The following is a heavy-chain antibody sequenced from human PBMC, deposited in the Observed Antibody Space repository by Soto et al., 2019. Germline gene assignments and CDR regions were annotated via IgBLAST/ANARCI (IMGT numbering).Heavy chain of an antibody. Sequence: EVQLLESGGGLVQPGGSLRLSCAASGFTFSSYAMSWVRQAPGKGLEWVSAISGSGGSTYYADSVKGRFTISRDNSKNTLYLQMNSLRAEDTAVYYCAKDSTSGSYWSPPVNSWFDPWGQGTLVTVSS. CDR1: GFTFSSYA. D-gene: IGHD1-26*01. CDR2: ISGSGGST. J-gene: IGHJ5*02. V-gene: IGHV3-23*01. CDR3: AKDSTSGSYWSPPVNSWFDP.